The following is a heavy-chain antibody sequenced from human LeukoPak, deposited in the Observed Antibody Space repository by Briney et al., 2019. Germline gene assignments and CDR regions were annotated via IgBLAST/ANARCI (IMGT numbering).Heavy chain of an antibody. J-gene: IGHJ4*02. Sequence: GASVKVSCKASGYRFNIYGINWVRQAPGQGLEWMGWISAYNGNTNYAQKLQGRVTMTTDTSTSTAYMELRSLRSDDTAVYYCARDQGWFGGTYYFDYWGQGTLVTVSS. CDR1: GYRFNIYG. D-gene: IGHD3-10*01. V-gene: IGHV1-18*01. CDR2: ISAYNGNT. CDR3: ARDQGWFGGTYYFDY.